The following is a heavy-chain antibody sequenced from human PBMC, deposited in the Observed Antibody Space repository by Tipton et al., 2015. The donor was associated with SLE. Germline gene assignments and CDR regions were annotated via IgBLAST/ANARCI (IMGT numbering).Heavy chain of an antibody. CDR1: GGSISGYY. J-gene: IGHJ6*03. Sequence: TLSLTCTVSGGSISGYYWSWIRQPPGKGLEWVGYINYSGNTNYNPSLKSRVTISVDTSKKQLSLKLNSVNAADTAVYYCARGPRKLVPGSYYYYTDVWGKGTTVTVSS. CDR2: INYSGNT. CDR3: ARGPRKLVPGSYYYYTDV. V-gene: IGHV4-59*01. D-gene: IGHD6-6*01.